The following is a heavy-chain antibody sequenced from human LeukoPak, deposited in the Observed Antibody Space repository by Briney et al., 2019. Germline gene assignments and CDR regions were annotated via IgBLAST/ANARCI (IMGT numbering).Heavy chain of an antibody. D-gene: IGHD1-20*01. J-gene: IGHJ4*02. Sequence: GGSLRLSCAASGFTFSSYAMNWVRQAPGKRLEWVSSIIGSGRDTYYADSVKGRITISRDNSKNTLYLQMNSLRAEDTAVYYCAKPISGTTRAFDYWGQGTLVTVSS. V-gene: IGHV3-23*01. CDR1: GFTFSSYA. CDR3: AKPISGTTRAFDY. CDR2: IIGSGRDT.